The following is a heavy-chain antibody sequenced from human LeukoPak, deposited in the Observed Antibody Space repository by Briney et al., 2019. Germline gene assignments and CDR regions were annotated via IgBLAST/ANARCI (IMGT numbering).Heavy chain of an antibody. V-gene: IGHV3-21*01. CDR3: ARKPGTEWFGELLGAFDI. D-gene: IGHD3-10*01. CDR1: GFTLNNDN. CDR2: ITSSGTYI. Sequence: GGSLRLSCAISGFTLNNDNMNRVGQAPGRELQWVSSITSSGTYIFYADSVKGRFSISKDNSKDKLYLQINSLRGEDTALYYCARKPGTEWFGELLGAFDIWGQGTMVTVSS. J-gene: IGHJ3*02.